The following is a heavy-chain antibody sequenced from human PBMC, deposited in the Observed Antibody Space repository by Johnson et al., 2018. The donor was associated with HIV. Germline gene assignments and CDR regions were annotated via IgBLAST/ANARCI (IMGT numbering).Heavy chain of an antibody. J-gene: IGHJ3*02. V-gene: IGHV3-30*18. D-gene: IGHD1-26*01. CDR3: AKRYSGSLRDTFDI. CDR2: ISYDGTNK. CDR1: GFTLSNYD. Sequence: QMLLVESGGGVVQPGRSLRLSCAASGFTLSNYDIHWVRQAPGKGLGWLAFISYDGTNKYYADSVKGRFTISRDNSKNTLYLQMNSLRAEDTAVYYCAKRYSGSLRDTFDIWGQGTIVTVSS.